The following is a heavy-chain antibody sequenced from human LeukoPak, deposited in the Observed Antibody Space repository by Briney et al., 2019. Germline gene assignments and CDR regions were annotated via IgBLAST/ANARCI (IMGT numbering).Heavy chain of an antibody. CDR3: AKVGPSGFSSRYLYFQH. Sequence: GGSLRLSCAASGFTFSSYAMHWVRQAPGKGLEWVAVISYDGSNKYYADSVKGRFTISRDSSKNTLYLQMNSLRAEDTAVYYCAKVGPSGFSSRYLYFQHWGQGTLVTVSS. CDR1: GFTFSSYA. CDR2: ISYDGSNK. J-gene: IGHJ1*01. V-gene: IGHV3-30-3*01. D-gene: IGHD3-22*01.